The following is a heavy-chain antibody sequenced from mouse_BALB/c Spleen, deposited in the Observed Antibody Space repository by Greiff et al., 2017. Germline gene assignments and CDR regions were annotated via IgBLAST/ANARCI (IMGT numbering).Heavy chain of an antibody. Sequence: VQLQQSGAELVKPGASVKLSCTASGFNIKDTYMHWVKQRPEQGLEWIGRIDPANGNTKYDPKFQGKATITADTSSNTAYLQLSSLTSEDTAVYYCARSGYYDYFAYWGQGTLVTVST. J-gene: IGHJ3*01. CDR1: GFNIKDTY. D-gene: IGHD2-4*01. CDR3: ARSGYYDYFAY. CDR2: IDPANGNT. V-gene: IGHV14-3*02.